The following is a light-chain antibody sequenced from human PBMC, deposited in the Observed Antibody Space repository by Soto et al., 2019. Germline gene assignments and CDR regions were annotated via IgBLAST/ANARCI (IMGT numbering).Light chain of an antibody. CDR2: AAS. V-gene: IGKV1-39*01. Sequence: DIQMTQSPSSLSASIGESVTITCRASQSISYYLNWFQQKPGKAPKVLIYAASSLPSGVPSRFSGSGSGTEFTRTINSLQREDFATYYCQESISNLGTFGPGTTVDIK. CDR1: QSISYY. CDR3: QESISNLGT. J-gene: IGKJ3*01.